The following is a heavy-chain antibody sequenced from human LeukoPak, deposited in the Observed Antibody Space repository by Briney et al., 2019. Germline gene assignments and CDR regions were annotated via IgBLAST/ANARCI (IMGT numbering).Heavy chain of an antibody. CDR2: FFSSGNT. J-gene: IGHJ6*03. V-gene: IGHV4-4*07. D-gene: IGHD3-10*01. CDR1: GVSVTSFY. Sequence: SETLSLTCTVSGVSVTSFYWSWIRQPAGKGLEWIGRFFSSGNTNYNPSFKSRATISVDKSENQFSLKLTSVTAADTAVYYCARSSYGSGSPYYMDVWGKGITVTVSS. CDR3: ARSSYGSGSPYYMDV.